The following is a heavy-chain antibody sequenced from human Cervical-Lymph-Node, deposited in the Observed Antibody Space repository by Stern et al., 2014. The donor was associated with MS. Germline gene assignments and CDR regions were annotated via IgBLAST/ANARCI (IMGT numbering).Heavy chain of an antibody. CDR1: GFTFSSYA. D-gene: IGHD4-17*01. V-gene: IGHV3-23*01. J-gene: IGHJ4*02. CDR3: AKVIRVYGDYGFYFDY. CDR2: ISGSGGST. Sequence: EVQLLESGGGLVQPGGSLRLSCAASGFTFSSYAMSWVRQAPGKGLEWVSAISGSGGSTYYADSVKGRFTISRDNSKNTLYLQMNSLRAEDTAVYYCAKVIRVYGDYGFYFDYWGQGTLVTVSS.